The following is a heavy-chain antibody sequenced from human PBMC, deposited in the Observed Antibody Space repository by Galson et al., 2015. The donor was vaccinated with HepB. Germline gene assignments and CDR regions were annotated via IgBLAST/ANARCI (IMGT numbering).Heavy chain of an antibody. CDR1: GYSFTSYW. J-gene: IGHJ6*02. CDR3: AREDIVVVPAAGNGMDV. V-gene: IGHV5-51*01. D-gene: IGHD2-2*01. Sequence: QSGAEVKKPGESLKISCKGSGYSFTSYWIGWVRQMPGKGLEWMGIIYPGDFDTRYSPSFQGQVTISADKSIGTAYLQWSSLKASDTAMYYCAREDIVVVPAAGNGMDVWGQGTTVTVSS. CDR2: IYPGDFDT.